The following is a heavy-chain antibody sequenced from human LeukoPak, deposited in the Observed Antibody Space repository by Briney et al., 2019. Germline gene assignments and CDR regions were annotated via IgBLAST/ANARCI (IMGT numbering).Heavy chain of an antibody. D-gene: IGHD6-13*01. CDR2: MSHDGSNK. Sequence: GGSLRLSCAASGFTFSSYAMHWVRQAPGKGLEWVAVMSHDGSNKYYGDSVKGRFTISRDNSKNTLYLQMNSLRAEDTAVYYCAKGRSSSWYPYWGQGTLVTVSS. V-gene: IGHV3-30*18. J-gene: IGHJ4*02. CDR1: GFTFSSYA. CDR3: AKGRSSSWYPY.